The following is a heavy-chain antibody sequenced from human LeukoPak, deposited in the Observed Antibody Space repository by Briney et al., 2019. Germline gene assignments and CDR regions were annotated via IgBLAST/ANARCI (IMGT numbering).Heavy chain of an antibody. J-gene: IGHJ4*02. Sequence: SETLSLTCTVSGGSISSYYWSWIRQPPGKGLEWIGYIYYSGSTNYNPSLKSRVTISVDTSKNQFSLKLSSVTAADTAVYYCAREGGYSYGDAPLHFDYWGQGTLVTVSS. CDR2: IYYSGST. CDR3: AREGGYSYGDAPLHFDY. D-gene: IGHD5-18*01. CDR1: GGSISSYY. V-gene: IGHV4-59*12.